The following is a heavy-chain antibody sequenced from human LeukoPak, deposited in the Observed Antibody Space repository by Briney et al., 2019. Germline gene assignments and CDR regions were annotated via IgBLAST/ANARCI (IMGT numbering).Heavy chain of an antibody. CDR1: GFTFSSYS. Sequence: GGSLRLSCAASGFTFSSYSMNWVRQAPGKGLEWVSYISSSSSTIYYADSVKGRFTISRDNAKNSLYLQMNSLRAEDTAVYYCARVPPYSSLHVDYWGQGTLVTVSS. CDR3: ARVPPYSSLHVDY. V-gene: IGHV3-48*04. CDR2: ISSSSSTI. D-gene: IGHD6-19*01. J-gene: IGHJ4*02.